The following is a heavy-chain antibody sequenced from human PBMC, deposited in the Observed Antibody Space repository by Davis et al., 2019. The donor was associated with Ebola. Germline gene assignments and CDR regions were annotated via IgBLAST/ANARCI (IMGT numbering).Heavy chain of an antibody. V-gene: IGHV1-69*13. Sequence: SVKVSCKASGYTFTSYGISWVRQAPGQGLEWMGGIIPIFGTANYAQKFQGRVTITADESTSTAYMELSSLRSEDTAVYYCAARGGVVAATYYGMDVWGQGTTVTVSS. J-gene: IGHJ6*02. CDR3: AARGGVVAATYYGMDV. CDR2: IIPIFGTA. CDR1: GYTFTSYG. D-gene: IGHD2-15*01.